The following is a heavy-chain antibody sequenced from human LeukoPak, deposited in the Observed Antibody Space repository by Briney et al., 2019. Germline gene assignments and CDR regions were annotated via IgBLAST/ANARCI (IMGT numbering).Heavy chain of an antibody. V-gene: IGHV5-51*01. CDR1: GYTFTDYW. J-gene: IGHJ4*02. D-gene: IGHD4-11*01. CDR2: VWPDDSDT. Sequence: GESLKISCKASGYTFTDYWIGWVRQMPGKGLEWMGIVWPDDSDTRYSSSFHGHVTISADKSTTTAYLQWSSLKASDTAIYYCARQVGKIQTVTPRYFDNWGQGTLVTVSS. CDR3: ARQVGKIQTVTPRYFDN.